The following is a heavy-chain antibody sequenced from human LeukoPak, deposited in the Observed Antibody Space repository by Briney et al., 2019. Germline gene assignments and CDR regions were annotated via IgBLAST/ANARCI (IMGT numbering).Heavy chain of an antibody. D-gene: IGHD3-3*01. CDR3: ARRSGDFWSNYYHFDY. Sequence: SETLSLTCTVSGGSMSPYHWGWIRQPPGKGLEWTGYIYYSGDTNYNPSLQSRVTISLDTSKNQFSLKLSSVTAADTAVYYCARRSGDFWSNYYHFDYWGQGILVTVSS. J-gene: IGHJ4*02. CDR1: GGSMSPYH. V-gene: IGHV4-59*08. CDR2: IYYSGDT.